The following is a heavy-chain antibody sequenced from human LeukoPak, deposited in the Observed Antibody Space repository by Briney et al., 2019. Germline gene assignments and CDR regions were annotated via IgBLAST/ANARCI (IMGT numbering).Heavy chain of an antibody. CDR1: GGSISSYY. D-gene: IGHD3-10*01. CDR2: IYYTGST. CDR3: ARGGGTMVRGVPNWFDP. V-gene: IGHV4-59*01. Sequence: PSETLSLTCTVSGGSISSYYWSWIRQPPGKGLEWIGYIYYTGSTNYNPSLKSRVTISVDTSKNQFSLKLSSVTAADTAVYYCARGGGTMVRGVPNWFDPWGQGTLVTVSS. J-gene: IGHJ5*02.